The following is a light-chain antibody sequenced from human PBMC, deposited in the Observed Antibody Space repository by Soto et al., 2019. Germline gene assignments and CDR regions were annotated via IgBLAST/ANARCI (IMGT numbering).Light chain of an antibody. Sequence: QSVLTQPAYVSGSPGHTITISCTGTSSDVGAYNYVSWYQQHPGKAPKLIIYEVSNRPSGVSDRFSGSKSGNTASLTISGLQAADEADYYCSSKRTTASLVFGTGTKVTV. J-gene: IGLJ1*01. CDR2: EVS. CDR3: SSKRTTASLV. V-gene: IGLV2-14*01. CDR1: SSDVGAYNY.